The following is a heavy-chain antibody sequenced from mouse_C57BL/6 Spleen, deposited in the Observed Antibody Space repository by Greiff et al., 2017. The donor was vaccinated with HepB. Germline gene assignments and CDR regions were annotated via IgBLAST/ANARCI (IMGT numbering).Heavy chain of an antibody. CDR3: ARLLDYREED. J-gene: IGHJ2*01. Sequence: CASVRMSCKASGYTFTSYTMHWVKQRPGQGLEWIGYINPSSGYTKYNQKFKDKATLTADKSSSTAYMQLSSLTSEDSAVYYCARLLDYREEDWGQGTTLTVSS. D-gene: IGHD2-4*01. CDR2: INPSSGYT. CDR1: GYTFTSYT. V-gene: IGHV1-4*01.